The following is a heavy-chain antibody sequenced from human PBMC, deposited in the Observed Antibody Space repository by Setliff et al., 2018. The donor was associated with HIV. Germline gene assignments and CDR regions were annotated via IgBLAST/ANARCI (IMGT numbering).Heavy chain of an antibody. CDR3: AAEGPYYYDSSGYYY. V-gene: IGHV3-53*01. CDR1: GFTVSSNS. D-gene: IGHD3-22*01. J-gene: IGHJ4*02. Sequence: PGGSLRLSCAASGFTVSSNSMSWVRQAPGKGLEWVSVIYSVGITYYTDSVKGRFTISRDNSKNTLYLQMNSLRAEDTAVYYCAAEGPYYYDSSGYYYWGQGTLVTVSS. CDR2: IYSVGIT.